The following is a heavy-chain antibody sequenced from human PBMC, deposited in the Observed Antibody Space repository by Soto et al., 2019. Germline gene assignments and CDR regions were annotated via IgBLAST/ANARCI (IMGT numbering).Heavy chain of an antibody. Sequence: QVQLVESGGGVVQPGRSLRLSCAASGFTFSSYGMHWVRQAPGKGLEWVAVISYDGSNKYYADSVKGRFTISRDNSKNTLYLQMNSLRAEDTAVYYCAKDYNDILTGSNIDYYFDYWGQGTLVTVSS. J-gene: IGHJ4*02. D-gene: IGHD3-9*01. CDR3: AKDYNDILTGSNIDYYFDY. V-gene: IGHV3-30*18. CDR2: ISYDGSNK. CDR1: GFTFSSYG.